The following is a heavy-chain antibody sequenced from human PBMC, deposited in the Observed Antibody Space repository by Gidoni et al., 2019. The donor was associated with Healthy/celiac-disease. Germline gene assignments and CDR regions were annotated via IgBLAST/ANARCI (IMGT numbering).Heavy chain of an antibody. V-gene: IGHV3-53*04. CDR3: AREDSGVLDY. D-gene: IGHD3-10*01. Sequence: EVQLVESGGGLVQPGGSLRLSCADSGFTVSSNYMSWVRQAPGKGLDWVSVIYTGGSTYYADSVKGRFTISRHNSKNTLYLQMNSRRAEDTAVYYCAREDSGVLDYWGQGTLVTVSS. CDR1: GFTVSSNY. CDR2: IYTGGST. J-gene: IGHJ4*02.